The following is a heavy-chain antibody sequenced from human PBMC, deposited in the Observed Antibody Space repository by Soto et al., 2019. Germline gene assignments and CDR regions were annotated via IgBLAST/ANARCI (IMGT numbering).Heavy chain of an antibody. Sequence: PSETLSLTCTVSGGSISSGDYYWSWIRQPPGKGLEWIGYIYYSGSTYYNPSLKSRVTISVDTSKNQFSLKLSSATAADTAVYYCARSSRGVVPAANTYSNEYYFDYWGQGTLVTVSS. D-gene: IGHD2-2*01. V-gene: IGHV4-30-4*01. CDR2: IYYSGST. J-gene: IGHJ4*02. CDR1: GGSISSGDYY. CDR3: ARSSRGVVPAANTYSNEYYFDY.